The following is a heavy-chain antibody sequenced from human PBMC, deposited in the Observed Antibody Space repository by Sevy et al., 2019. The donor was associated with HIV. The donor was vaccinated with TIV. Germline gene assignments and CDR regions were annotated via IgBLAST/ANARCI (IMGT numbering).Heavy chain of an antibody. V-gene: IGHV3-7*01. CDR1: GFTFSNYW. Sequence: GGSLRLSCAASGFTFSNYWMSWVRQAPGKGLEWVANIKQDGSEKYYVDSVKGRFTISRDNAKNSLSLQMNSLRAGDTTMYYCARDKGQGWFDPWGQGTLVIVSS. CDR2: IKQDGSEK. CDR3: ARDKGQGWFDP. J-gene: IGHJ5*02.